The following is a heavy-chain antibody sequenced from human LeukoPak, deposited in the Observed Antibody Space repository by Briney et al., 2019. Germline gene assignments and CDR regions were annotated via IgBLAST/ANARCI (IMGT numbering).Heavy chain of an antibody. D-gene: IGHD6-13*01. CDR1: GGSFSGYY. V-gene: IGHV4-34*01. CDR3: ARYSSSWYLSWFDP. Sequence: SETLSLTCAVYGGSFSGYYWSWIRQPPGKGLEWIGEINHSGSTNYNPSLKSRVTISVDTSKNQFSLKLSSVTAADTAVYYGARYSSSWYLSWFDPRGQGTLVTVSS. J-gene: IGHJ5*02. CDR2: INHSGST.